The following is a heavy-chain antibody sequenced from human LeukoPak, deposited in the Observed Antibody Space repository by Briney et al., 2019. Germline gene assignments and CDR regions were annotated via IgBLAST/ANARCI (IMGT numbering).Heavy chain of an antibody. CDR2: IYYSGST. CDR3: ARIPYDILTGYPASDWYFDL. J-gene: IGHJ2*01. V-gene: IGHV4-39*07. CDR1: GGSISSSSYY. D-gene: IGHD3-9*01. Sequence: SETLSLTCTVSGGSISSSSYYWGWIRQPPGKGLEWIGSIYYSGSTYYNPSLKSRVTISVDTSKNQFSLKLSSVTAADTAVYYCARIPYDILTGYPASDWYFDLWGRGTLVTVSS.